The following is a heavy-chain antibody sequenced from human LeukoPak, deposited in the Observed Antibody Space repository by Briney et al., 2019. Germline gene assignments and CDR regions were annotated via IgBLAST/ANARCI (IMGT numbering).Heavy chain of an antibody. J-gene: IGHJ4*02. CDR1: GFIFSSYG. CDR2: ISYDGSNK. V-gene: IGHV3-30*18. Sequence: GRSLRLSCAASGFIFSSYGMHWVRQAPAKGLEWVAVISYDGSNKYYADSVKGRFTISRDNSKNTLYLQMNSLRAEDTAVYYCAKDRNFDYWGQGTLVTVSS. CDR3: AKDRNFDY.